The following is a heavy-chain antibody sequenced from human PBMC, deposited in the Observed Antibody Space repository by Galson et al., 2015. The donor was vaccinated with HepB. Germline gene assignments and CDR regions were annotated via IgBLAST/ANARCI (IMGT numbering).Heavy chain of an antibody. CDR1: GFTFSSYA. J-gene: IGHJ4*02. CDR2: ISGSGGST. Sequence: SLRLSCAASGFTFSSYAMSWVRQAPGKGLEWVSAISGSGGSTYYADSVKGRFTISRDNSKNTLYLQMNSLRAEDTAVYYCATYKGQITIFGVVIQGKWGQGTLVTVSS. CDR3: ATYKGQITIFGVVIQGK. V-gene: IGHV3-23*01. D-gene: IGHD3-3*01.